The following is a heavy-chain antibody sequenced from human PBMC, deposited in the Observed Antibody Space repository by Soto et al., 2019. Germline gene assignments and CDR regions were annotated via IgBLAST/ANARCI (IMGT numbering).Heavy chain of an antibody. CDR3: ARGIRITIFGVVLTGLNWFDP. Sequence: KTSETLSLTCTVSGGSISSYYWSWIRQPPGKGLEWIGYIYYSGSTNYNPSLKSRVTISVDTSKNQFSLKLSSVTAADTAVYYCARGIRITIFGVVLTGLNWFDPWGQGTLVTGSS. V-gene: IGHV4-59*01. D-gene: IGHD3-3*01. CDR1: GGSISSYY. CDR2: IYYSGST. J-gene: IGHJ5*02.